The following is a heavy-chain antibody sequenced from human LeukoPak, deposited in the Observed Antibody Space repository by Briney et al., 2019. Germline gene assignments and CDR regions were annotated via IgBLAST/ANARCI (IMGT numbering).Heavy chain of an antibody. CDR3: ARGSITVVPAFDI. V-gene: IGHV4-59*12. CDR1: GGSISTYY. Sequence: SETLSLTCTVSGGSISTYYWSWIRQPPGKGLEGIGCIYYTGSANYNPSLKSRGIISVDTSKNQFSLKLSSVTAADTAVYYCARGSITVVPAFDIWGQGTMFTVSS. J-gene: IGHJ3*02. D-gene: IGHD4-23*01. CDR2: IYYTGSA.